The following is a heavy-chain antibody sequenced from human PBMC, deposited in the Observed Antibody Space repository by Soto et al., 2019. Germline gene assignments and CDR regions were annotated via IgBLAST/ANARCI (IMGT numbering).Heavy chain of an antibody. V-gene: IGHV3-7*03. CDR3: ARARIDY. Sequence: VQLVESGGGLVQPGGSLRLSCAVSGFIFSDYWMTWVRQAPGKGLEWVATISPEGSEKYYVDSLKGRFTISRDNAKNSLYLQMISLRAEDTALYYCARARIDYWGRGTLITVFS. CDR2: ISPEGSEK. J-gene: IGHJ4*02. CDR1: GFIFSDYW.